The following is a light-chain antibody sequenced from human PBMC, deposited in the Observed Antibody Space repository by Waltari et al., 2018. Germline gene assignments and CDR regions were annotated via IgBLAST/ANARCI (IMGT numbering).Light chain of an antibody. J-gene: IGKJ1*01. CDR3: QQYDKWLWT. V-gene: IGKV3-15*01. Sequence: EIVMTQSPATLSVSPGERATLSCRPSQSVGSNLAWYQQKPGQAPALLIFGASTRAPAIPARFSGRGSGTEFTLTISSLQSEDFAVYFCQQYDKWLWTFGQGTTVEIK. CDR2: GAS. CDR1: QSVGSN.